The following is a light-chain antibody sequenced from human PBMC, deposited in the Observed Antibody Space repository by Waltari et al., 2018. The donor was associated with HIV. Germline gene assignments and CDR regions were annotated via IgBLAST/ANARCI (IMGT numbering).Light chain of an antibody. CDR1: QNIGKD. CDR3: QQTYLTTFT. V-gene: IGKV1-39*01. Sequence: DIQMTQSPSSLSASVGARITITCRTSQNIGKDLNWYQQKPGTAPKVLIFAASSLHSGVPSRFSGSGSVTDFTLTISSLQPEDFATYYCQQTYLTTFTFGPGTNVDFK. J-gene: IGKJ3*01. CDR2: AAS.